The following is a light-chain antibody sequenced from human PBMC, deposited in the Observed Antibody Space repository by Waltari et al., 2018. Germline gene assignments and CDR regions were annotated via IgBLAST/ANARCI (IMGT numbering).Light chain of an antibody. CDR1: QGISSG. V-gene: IGKV1-13*02. CDR2: DAS. Sequence: AIQLTQSPSSLSASVGARVTITCRASQGISSGLAWYQQKPGNPPKALIYDASTLESGVPSRFGGSGSGADFTLTISSLQPEDFATYYCQQFNSYPWTFGQGTKVEV. CDR3: QQFNSYPWT. J-gene: IGKJ1*01.